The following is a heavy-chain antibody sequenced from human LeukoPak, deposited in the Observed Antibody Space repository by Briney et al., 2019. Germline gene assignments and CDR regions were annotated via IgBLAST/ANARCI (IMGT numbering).Heavy chain of an antibody. CDR3: ARDGAAAGPNPFDY. J-gene: IGHJ4*02. Sequence: GASVKVSCKASGYTFTSYGISWARQAPGRGLEWMGWISAYNGNTNYAQKLQGRVTMTTDTSTSTAYMELRSLRSDDTAVYCCARDGAAAGPNPFDYWGQGTLVTVSS. CDR2: ISAYNGNT. CDR1: GYTFTSYG. V-gene: IGHV1-18*01. D-gene: IGHD6-13*01.